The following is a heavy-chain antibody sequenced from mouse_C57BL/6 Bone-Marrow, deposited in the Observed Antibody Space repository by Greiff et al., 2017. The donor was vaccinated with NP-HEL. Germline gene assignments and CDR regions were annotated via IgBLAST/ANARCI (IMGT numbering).Heavy chain of an antibody. CDR2: INPNNGGT. V-gene: IGHV1-22*01. Sequence: EVQLQQSGPELVKPGASVKMSCKASGYTFTDYNMHWVKQSHGKSLEWIGYINPNNGGTSYNQKFKGKATLTVNKSSSTAYMELRSLTSEDSAVYHCARIRDYGSSYWFAYWGQGTLVTVSA. CDR3: ARIRDYGSSYWFAY. CDR1: GYTFTDYN. D-gene: IGHD1-1*01. J-gene: IGHJ3*01.